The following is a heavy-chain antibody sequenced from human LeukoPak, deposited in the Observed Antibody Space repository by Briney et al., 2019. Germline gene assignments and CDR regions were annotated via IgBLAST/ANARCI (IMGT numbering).Heavy chain of an antibody. CDR1: GYTLSNYD. CDR3: ARYSYGWPYYYYMDV. V-gene: IGHV1-8*02. D-gene: IGHD5-18*01. CDR2: MNPNSGNT. Sequence: ASVKVSCKASGYTLSNYDINWVRQATGQGLEWMGWMNPNSGNTGYAQKFQGRVTMTRNTSISTAYMELSSLRSEDTAVYYCARYSYGWPYYYYMDVWGKGTTVTISS. J-gene: IGHJ6*03.